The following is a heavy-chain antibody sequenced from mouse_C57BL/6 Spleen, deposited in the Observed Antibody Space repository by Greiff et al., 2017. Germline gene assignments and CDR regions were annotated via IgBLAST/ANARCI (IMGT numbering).Heavy chain of an antibody. CDR3: AIEYDGYFAY. CDR1: GFTFSSYA. V-gene: IGHV5-4*01. D-gene: IGHD2-3*01. J-gene: IGHJ3*01. Sequence: EVTLVESGGGLVKPGGSLKLSCAASGFTFSSYAMSWVRQTPEKRLEWVATISDGGSYTYYPDNVKGRFTISRDNAKNNLYLQMSHLKTEDTAMYYCAIEYDGYFAYWGQGTLVTVSA. CDR2: ISDGGSYT.